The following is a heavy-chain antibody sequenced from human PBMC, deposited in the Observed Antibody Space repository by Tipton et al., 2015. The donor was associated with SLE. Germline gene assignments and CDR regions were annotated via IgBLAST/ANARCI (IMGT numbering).Heavy chain of an antibody. J-gene: IGHJ4*02. Sequence: QLVQSGGGVVQPGRSLRLSCAASGFTFSSYAMHWVRQAPGKGLEWVAVISYDGSNKYYADSVKGRFTISRDNSKNTLYLQMNSLRAEDTAVYYCARDGPSLYYDSSGSFDYWGQGTLVTVSS. CDR1: GFTFSSYA. CDR2: ISYDGSNK. D-gene: IGHD3-22*01. V-gene: IGHV3-30-3*01. CDR3: ARDGPSLYYDSSGSFDY.